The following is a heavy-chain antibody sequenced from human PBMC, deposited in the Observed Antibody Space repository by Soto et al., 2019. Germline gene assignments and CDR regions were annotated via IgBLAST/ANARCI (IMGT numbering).Heavy chain of an antibody. CDR1: GYTFTGYY. CDR2: INPNSGGT. Sequence: ASVKVSCKASGYTFTGYYMHWVRQAPGQGLEWMGWINPNSGGTNYAQKFQGWVTMTRDTSISTAYMELSRLRSDDTAVYYCARDVKHTIFGVVNYYYYGMGVWGQGTTVTVSS. V-gene: IGHV1-2*04. CDR3: ARDVKHTIFGVVNYYYYGMGV. D-gene: IGHD3-3*01. J-gene: IGHJ6*02.